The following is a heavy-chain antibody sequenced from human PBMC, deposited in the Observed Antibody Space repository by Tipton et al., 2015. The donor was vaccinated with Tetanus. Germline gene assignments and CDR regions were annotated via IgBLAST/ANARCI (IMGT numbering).Heavy chain of an antibody. CDR2: INPGGSEG. CDR1: GFTFSSHS. Sequence: SLRLSCAASGFTFSSHSMNWVRQAPGKGLEWVANINPGGSEGYYVDSVKGRFTISRDNTKNSLFLQMNSLRVEDTAIYYCAKTGRDYDYWGQGTLVTVSS. CDR3: AKTGRDYDY. J-gene: IGHJ4*02. D-gene: IGHD1-26*01. V-gene: IGHV3-7*01.